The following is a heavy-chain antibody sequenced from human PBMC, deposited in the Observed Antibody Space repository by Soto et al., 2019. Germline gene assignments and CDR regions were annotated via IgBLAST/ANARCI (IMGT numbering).Heavy chain of an antibody. V-gene: IGHV3-33*01. CDR3: AREYMNDGHGFDN. Sequence: QVQVVESGGGVVQPGRSLRLSCAASGFIFSNYGMHWVRQAPGTGLECVAVIWYDGNNKYYADSVKGRFTISRDNSKNTLYLQMNSLRVEDTAVYYCAREYMNDGHGFDNWGQGTLVTVSA. D-gene: IGHD1-1*01. CDR2: IWYDGNNK. CDR1: GFIFSNYG. J-gene: IGHJ4*02.